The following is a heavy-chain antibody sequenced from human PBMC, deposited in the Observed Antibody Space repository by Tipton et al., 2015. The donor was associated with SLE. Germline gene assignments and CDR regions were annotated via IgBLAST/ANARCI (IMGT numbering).Heavy chain of an antibody. D-gene: IGHD3-22*01. CDR1: GGSISSGGYY. CDR2: IYYSGST. J-gene: IGHJ4*02. CDR3: ARDDPDGESSGKPGDH. V-gene: IGHV4-39*07. Sequence: TLSLTCTVSGGSISSGGYYWSWIRQHPGKGLEWIGSIYYSGSTKYNPSLKSRVTISVDTSKNQLSLKLSSVTAADTAVYYCARDDPDGESSGKPGDHWGQGTLVTVSS.